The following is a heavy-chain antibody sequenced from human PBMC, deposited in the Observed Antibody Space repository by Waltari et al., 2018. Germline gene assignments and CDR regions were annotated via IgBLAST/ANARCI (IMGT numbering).Heavy chain of an antibody. Sequence: QVQLQESGPGLVKPTHTLSLTCTVSGEPISDDVSRWTYWTWIRPSPGKGLEWIGHIYSSGAGDYNPSLRSRVTISLDTPKSHFTLKLTSVTAADTAVYYCANRGVGNYFKYFRLWSPGTLVTVSS. CDR2: IYSSGAG. J-gene: IGHJ1*01. CDR1: GEPISDDVSRWTY. CDR3: ANRGVGNYFKYFRL. D-gene: IGHD1-7*01. V-gene: IGHV4-61*02.